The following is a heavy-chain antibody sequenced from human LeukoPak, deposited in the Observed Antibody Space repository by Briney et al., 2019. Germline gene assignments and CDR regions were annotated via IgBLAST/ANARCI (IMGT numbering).Heavy chain of an antibody. Sequence: PSETLSLTCTVSGGSISSSSYYWGWIRQPPGKGLEWIGSIYYSGSTYYNPSLKSRVTISVDTSKNQFSLKLSSVTAADTAVYYCARHYDSSGYAKGYFDYWGQGTLVTVSS. CDR3: ARHYDSSGYAKGYFDY. V-gene: IGHV4-39*01. CDR2: IYYSGST. J-gene: IGHJ4*02. D-gene: IGHD3-22*01. CDR1: GGSISSSSYY.